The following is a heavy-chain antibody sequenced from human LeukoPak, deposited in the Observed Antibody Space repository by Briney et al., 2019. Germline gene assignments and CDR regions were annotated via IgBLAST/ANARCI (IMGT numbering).Heavy chain of an antibody. CDR1: GGTFSSYA. J-gene: IGHJ5*02. Sequence: GASVKVSCKASGGTFSSYAISWVRQAPGQGLEWMGGNIPIFGTANYAQKFRGRVTITADESTSTAYMELSSLRSEDTAVYYCAVTIFGVVRWFDPWGQGTLVTVSS. CDR3: AVTIFGVVRWFDP. D-gene: IGHD3-3*01. CDR2: NIPIFGTA. V-gene: IGHV1-69*13.